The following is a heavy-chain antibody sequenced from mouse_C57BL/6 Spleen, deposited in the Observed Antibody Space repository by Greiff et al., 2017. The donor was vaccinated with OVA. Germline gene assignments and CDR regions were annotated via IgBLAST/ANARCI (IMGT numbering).Heavy chain of an antibody. V-gene: IGHV1-52*01. CDR2: IDPSDSET. J-gene: IGHJ2*01. D-gene: IGHD1-1*01. Sequence: VKLQQPGAELVRPGSSVKLSCKASGYTFTSYWMHWVKQRPIQGLEWIGNIDPSDSETHYNQKFKDKATLTVDKSSSTAYMQLSSLTSEDSAVYYCARGGILRSYFDYWGQGTTLTVSS. CDR3: ARGGILRSYFDY. CDR1: GYTFTSYW.